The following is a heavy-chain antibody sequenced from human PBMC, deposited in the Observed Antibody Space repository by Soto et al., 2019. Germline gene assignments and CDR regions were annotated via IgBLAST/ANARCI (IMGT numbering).Heavy chain of an antibody. D-gene: IGHD3-22*01. CDR3: ARDTKKKYYYDSSGYYDS. Sequence: LALTCTDSGGPVSSDSNYWRWIRQPQGKGLEWIGYIYYSGSTNYNPSLKSRVTISVDTSKNQFSLKLSSVTAADTAVYYCARDTKKKYYYDSSGYYDSWGQGTLVTVS. CDR1: GGPVSSDSNY. V-gene: IGHV4-61*01. CDR2: IYYSGST. J-gene: IGHJ5*01.